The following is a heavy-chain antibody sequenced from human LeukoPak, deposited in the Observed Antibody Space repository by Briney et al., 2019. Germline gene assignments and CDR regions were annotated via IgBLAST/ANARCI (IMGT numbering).Heavy chain of an antibody. J-gene: IGHJ4*02. CDR3: ARPYYYDSSGILFDY. D-gene: IGHD3-22*01. CDR1: GYSFTSYW. Sequence: GESLKISCKGSGYSFTSYWIGWVRQMPGRGLEWMGIIYPGDSDTRYSPSFQGQVTISVDKSISTAYLQWSSLKAWDTSMYYCARPYYYDSSGILFDYWGQGTLVTVSS. CDR2: IYPGDSDT. V-gene: IGHV5-51*01.